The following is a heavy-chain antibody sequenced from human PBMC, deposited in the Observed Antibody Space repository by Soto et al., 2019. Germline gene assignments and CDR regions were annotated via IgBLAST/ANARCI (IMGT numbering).Heavy chain of an antibody. J-gene: IGHJ5*02. CDR1: AYSISSGYY. D-gene: IGHD6-13*01. V-gene: IGHV4-61*02. CDR2: IYTSGST. CDR3: ARDLSFVAAAGTRWFDP. Sequence: VSAYSISSGYYLGWIRQPAGKGLEWIGRIYTSGSTNYNPSLKSRVTMSVDTSKNQFSLKLSSVTAADTAVYYCARDLSFVAAAGTRWFDPWGQGTLVTVSS.